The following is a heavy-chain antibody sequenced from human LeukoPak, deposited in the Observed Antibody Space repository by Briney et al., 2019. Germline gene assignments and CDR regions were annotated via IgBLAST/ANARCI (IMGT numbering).Heavy chain of an antibody. CDR2: IRHDGSNK. CDR3: TKEKVAYYTDRWSGLFDT. Sequence: GGSLRLSCAASGFIFSDYGMNWVRQVPGKGLEWLTFIRHDGSNKFYAESVKGRFTISRDMSKNTLYLQMSSLTLEDTAIYYCTKEKVAYYTDRWSGLFDTWGQGTLVSVSS. V-gene: IGHV3-30*02. D-gene: IGHD1-26*01. CDR1: GFIFSDYG. J-gene: IGHJ5*02.